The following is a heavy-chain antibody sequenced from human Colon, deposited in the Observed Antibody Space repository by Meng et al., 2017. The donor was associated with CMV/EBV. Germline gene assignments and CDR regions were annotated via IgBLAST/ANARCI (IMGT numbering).Heavy chain of an antibody. D-gene: IGHD2-2*02. Sequence: GESLKISCAASGFTFSTYSMNWVRQAPGKGLEWVSSISPTGIYIYYTDSVKGRFTISRDNAANSLYLQMNSLRDEDTAVYYCAKTWRYCSSTSCYRHQDWFDPWGQGTLVTVSS. CDR2: ISPTGIYI. J-gene: IGHJ5*02. CDR1: GFTFSTYS. CDR3: AKTWRYCSSTSCYRHQDWFDP. V-gene: IGHV3-21*01.